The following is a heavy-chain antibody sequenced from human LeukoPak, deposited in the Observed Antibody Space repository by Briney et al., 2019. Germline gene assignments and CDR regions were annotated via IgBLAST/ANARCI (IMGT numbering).Heavy chain of an antibody. CDR3: ARDPEELYYDSSGPRGYFDY. D-gene: IGHD3-22*01. CDR2: ISYDGSNK. CDR1: GFTFSSYA. J-gene: IGHJ4*02. V-gene: IGHV3-30-3*01. Sequence: PGGSLRLSCAASGFTFSSYAMHWVRQAPGKGLEWVAVISYDGSNKYYADSVKGRFTISRDNSKNTLYLQMNSLRAEDTAVYYCARDPEELYYDSSGPRGYFDYWGQGTLVTVSS.